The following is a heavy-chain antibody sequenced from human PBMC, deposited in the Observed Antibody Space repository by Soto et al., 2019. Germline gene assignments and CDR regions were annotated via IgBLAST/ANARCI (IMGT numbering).Heavy chain of an antibody. Sequence: QVQLQQWGAGLLKPSETLSLTCAVSGGSFSGYYWNWIRQPPGKGLEWIGEIDHSGSTTYNPSLKSRVTISVATSKGDISLKLTSVTAAHTAVYYCAGETSDYDFLTAPTTFDFWGQGTMVTVSS. D-gene: IGHD3-9*01. CDR2: IDHSGST. J-gene: IGHJ3*01. CDR1: GGSFSGYY. V-gene: IGHV4-34*02. CDR3: AGETSDYDFLTAPTTFDF.